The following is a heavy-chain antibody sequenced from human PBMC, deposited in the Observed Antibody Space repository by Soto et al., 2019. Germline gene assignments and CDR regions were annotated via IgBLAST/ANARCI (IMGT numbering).Heavy chain of an antibody. CDR2: ISAYNGNT. V-gene: IGHV1-18*01. D-gene: IGHD3-10*01. CDR3: ARERWLWFGELLRYGKGMDV. J-gene: IGHJ6*02. CDR1: GYTFTSYG. Sequence: ASVKVSCKASGYTFTSYGISCVRQAPGQVLEWMGWISAYNGNTNYAQKLQGRVTMTTDTSTSTAYMELRSLRSDDTAVYYCARERWLWFGELLRYGKGMDVWGQGTTVTVSS.